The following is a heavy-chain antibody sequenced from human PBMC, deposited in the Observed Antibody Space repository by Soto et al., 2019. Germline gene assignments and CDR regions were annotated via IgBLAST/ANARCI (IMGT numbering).Heavy chain of an antibody. J-gene: IGHJ3*02. CDR2: IYPGDSDT. CDR1: GYSFASYW. CDR3: ARLRIVGTIPDGFDI. V-gene: IGHV5-51*01. Sequence: PGESLKISCKGSGYSFASYWIGWVRQMPGKGPEWMGIIYPGDSDTRYSPSFQGQVTISADKSISTAHLQWNSLKASDSATYYCARLRIVGTIPDGFDIWGQGTMVTVSS. D-gene: IGHD5-12*01.